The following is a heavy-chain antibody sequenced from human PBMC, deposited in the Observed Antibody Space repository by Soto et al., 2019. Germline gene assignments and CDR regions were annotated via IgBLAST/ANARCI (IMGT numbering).Heavy chain of an antibody. D-gene: IGHD3-16*01. CDR3: ARYHTFGGVIWFDP. V-gene: IGHV1-18*01. J-gene: IGHJ5*02. CDR1: GYTFTSYG. CDR2: ISAYNGNT. Sequence: ASVNVSCKASGYTFTSYGISWVRQAPGQGLEWMGWISAYNGNTNYAQKLQGRVTMTTDTSTSTAYMELRSLRSDDTAVYYCARYHTFGGVIWFDPWGQGTLVTVSS.